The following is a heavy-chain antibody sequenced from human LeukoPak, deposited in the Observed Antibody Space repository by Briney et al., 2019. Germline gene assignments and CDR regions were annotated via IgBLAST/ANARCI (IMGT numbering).Heavy chain of an antibody. J-gene: IGHJ5*02. V-gene: IGHV3-9*01. CDR1: GFTFDDYA. D-gene: IGHD5-18*01. CDR3: ARMDTAMALP. Sequence: QPGRSLRLSCAASGFTFDDYAMHWVRQAPGKGLEWVSGISWNSGSIGYADSVKGRFTISRDNSKNTLYLQMNSLRAEDTAVYYCARMDTAMALPWGQGTLVTVSS. CDR2: ISWNSGSI.